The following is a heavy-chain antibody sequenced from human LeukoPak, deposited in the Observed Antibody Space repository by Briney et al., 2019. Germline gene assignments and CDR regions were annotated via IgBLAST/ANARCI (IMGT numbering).Heavy chain of an antibody. D-gene: IGHD5-12*01. CDR1: GFTFSSYA. CDR2: ISYDGSNK. Sequence: GGSLRLSCAASGFTFSSYAMHWVRQAPGKGLEWVAVISYDGSNKYYADSVKGRFTISRDNSKNTLYLQMNSLRAEDTAVYYCARENSGYDFSYFDYWGQGTLVIVSS. J-gene: IGHJ4*02. V-gene: IGHV3-30-3*01. CDR3: ARENSGYDFSYFDY.